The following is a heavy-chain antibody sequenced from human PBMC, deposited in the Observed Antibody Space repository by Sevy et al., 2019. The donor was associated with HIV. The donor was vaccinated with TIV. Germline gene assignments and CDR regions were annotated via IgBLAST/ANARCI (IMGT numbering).Heavy chain of an antibody. Sequence: GGSLRLSYAASGFPFSSYAMNWVRLAPGKGLEWVSAISGSASSTYYADSVKGRFTVSRDNSKNTLYLQMNSLRAEDTALYYCAKDHIAVVGDAFDIWGQGTKVTVSS. J-gene: IGHJ3*02. D-gene: IGHD2-21*01. CDR2: ISGSASST. CDR3: AKDHIAVVGDAFDI. V-gene: IGHV3-23*01. CDR1: GFPFSSYA.